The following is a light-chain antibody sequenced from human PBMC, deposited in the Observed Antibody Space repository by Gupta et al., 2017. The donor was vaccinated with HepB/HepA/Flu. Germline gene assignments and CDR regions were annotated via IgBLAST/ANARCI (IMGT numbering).Light chain of an antibody. J-gene: IGKJ5*01. CDR2: GAS. CDR3: QQTYSTPST. Sequence: DIQMTQYPSSLSASLGDSVTINCQARRSITTFLVWYQQKPGQAPKLLIYGASSLQRGVPSRFSGSGSGTDFTLTISRLQPEDFAIYYCQQTYSTPSTFGQGTRLESK. V-gene: IGKV1-39*01. CDR1: RSITTF.